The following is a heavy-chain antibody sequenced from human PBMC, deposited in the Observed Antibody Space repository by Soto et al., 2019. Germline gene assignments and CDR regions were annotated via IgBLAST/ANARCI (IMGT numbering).Heavy chain of an antibody. CDR1: GFTFSSYG. CDR2: IWYDGSNK. Sequence: QVQLVESGGGVVQPGRSLRLSCAASGFTFSSYGMHWVRQAPGKGLGWVAVIWYDGSNKYYADSVKGRFTISRDNSKNTLYLQMNSLRAEDTAVYYCARDDYYDSSGYHWFDPWGQGTLVTVSS. CDR3: ARDDYYDSSGYHWFDP. D-gene: IGHD3-22*01. V-gene: IGHV3-33*01. J-gene: IGHJ5*02.